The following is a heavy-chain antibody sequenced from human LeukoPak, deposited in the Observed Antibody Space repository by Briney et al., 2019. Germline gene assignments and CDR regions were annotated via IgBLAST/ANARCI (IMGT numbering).Heavy chain of an antibody. CDR1: GGSISSSSYC. CDR3: VNSSPGGGWLVSGNFDY. Sequence: PSETLSLTCTVSGGSISSSSYCWGWIRQPPGKGLEWIGSICYSGSTFYNPSLKSRVTLSVDTSKNQFSLKLSSVTAADTAVYYCVNSSPGGGWLVSGNFDYWGQGTLVTVSS. D-gene: IGHD6-19*01. V-gene: IGHV4-39*01. CDR2: ICYSGST. J-gene: IGHJ4*02.